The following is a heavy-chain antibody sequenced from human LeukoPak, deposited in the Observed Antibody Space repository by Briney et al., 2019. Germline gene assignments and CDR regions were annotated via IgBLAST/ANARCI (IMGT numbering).Heavy chain of an antibody. V-gene: IGHV3-23*01. D-gene: IGHD3-22*01. CDR3: AKENSDYYDSPDAFDI. CDR2: ISGGGVNT. J-gene: IGHJ3*02. CDR1: GFTFSSYA. Sequence: GGSLRLSCAASGFTFSSYAVSWVRQAPGRGLEWVSGISGGGVNTYYADSVKGRFTISRDNSKNTLYLQMNSLRAEDTAVYYCAKENSDYYDSPDAFDIWGQGTMVTVSS.